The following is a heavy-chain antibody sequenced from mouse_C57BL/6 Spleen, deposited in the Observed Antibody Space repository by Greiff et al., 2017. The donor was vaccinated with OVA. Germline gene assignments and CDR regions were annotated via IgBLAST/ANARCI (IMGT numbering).Heavy chain of an antibody. J-gene: IGHJ1*03. Sequence: VKLVESGAELARPGASVKLSCKASGYTFTSYGISWVKQRTGQGLEWIGEIYPRSGNTYYNEKFKGKATLTADKSSSTAYMELRSLTSEDAAVYFCARNYGSSSDWYFDVWGTGTTVTVSS. D-gene: IGHD1-1*01. CDR3: ARNYGSSSDWYFDV. CDR1: GYTFTSYG. CDR2: IYPRSGNT. V-gene: IGHV1-81*01.